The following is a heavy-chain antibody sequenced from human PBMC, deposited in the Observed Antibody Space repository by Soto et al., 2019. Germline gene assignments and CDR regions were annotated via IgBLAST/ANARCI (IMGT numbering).Heavy chain of an antibody. CDR3: ATSYDSGFDP. Sequence: ASVKVSCKASGYSFTTYDISWLRQAPGQGLEWMGRISPYNGNTNYAQNFQDKVTMTADTSSSTAYMELRGLRSDDTAIYYCATSYDSGFDPWGQGTLVTVSS. J-gene: IGHJ5*02. CDR2: ISPYNGNT. V-gene: IGHV1-18*04. CDR1: GYSFTTYD. D-gene: IGHD3-3*01.